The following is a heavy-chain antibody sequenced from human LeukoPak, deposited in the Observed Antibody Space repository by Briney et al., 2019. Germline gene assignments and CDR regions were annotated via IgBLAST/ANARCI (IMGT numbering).Heavy chain of an antibody. CDR1: GYTLSNQG. V-gene: IGHV1-18*01. CDR3: ARGAVYSSSWYWGNWFDP. D-gene: IGHD6-13*01. J-gene: IGHJ5*02. CDR2: ISAYNGNT. Sequence: ALVKVSFKASGYTLSNQGNSLGPQAPGQRPGGMGLISAYNGNTNYAQKLQGRVTMTTDTSTSTAYMELRSLRSDDTAVYYCARGAVYSSSWYWGNWFDPWGQGTLVTVSS.